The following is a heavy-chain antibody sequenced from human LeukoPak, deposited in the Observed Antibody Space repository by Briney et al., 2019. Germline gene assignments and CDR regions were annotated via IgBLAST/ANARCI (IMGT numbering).Heavy chain of an antibody. CDR1: GVTFSSYS. V-gene: IGHV3-21*01. J-gene: IGHJ4*02. D-gene: IGHD4-17*01. CDR2: ISSSSSYI. Sequence: GGSLRLSCAASGVTFSSYSMNWVRQAPGKGLEWVSSISSSSSYIYYADLVKGRFTISRDNAKNSLYLQMNSLRAEDTAVYYCAREDGDYVVDYWGQGTLVTVSS. CDR3: AREDGDYVVDY.